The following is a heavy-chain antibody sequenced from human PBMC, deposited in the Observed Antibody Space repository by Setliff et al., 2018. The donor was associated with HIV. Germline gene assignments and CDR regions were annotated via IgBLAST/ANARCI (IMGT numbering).Heavy chain of an antibody. CDR1: GYTFTGYY. V-gene: IGHV1-2*06. CDR3: ARSFDILTGDLDY. Sequence: ASVKVSCKASGYTFTGYYMHWVRQAPGQGPEWLGRSKPKSGGTRYEQKFQGRVSMTRDTAISTAYMELSRLRSEDSSVYYCARSFDILTGDLDYRGQGTLVTVSS. D-gene: IGHD3-9*01. CDR2: SKPKSGGT. J-gene: IGHJ4*02.